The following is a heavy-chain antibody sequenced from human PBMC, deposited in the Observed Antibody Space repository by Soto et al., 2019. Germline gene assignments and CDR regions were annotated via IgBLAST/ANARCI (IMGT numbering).Heavy chain of an antibody. V-gene: IGHV1-8*01. CDR1: GYTFTSYD. CDR3: ARAGSGYDWNYSYSYYMDA. CDR2: MNPNSGNT. J-gene: IGHJ6*03. Sequence: ASVKVSCKASGYTFTSYDINWVRQATGQGLEWMGWMNPNSGNTGYAQKFQGRVTMTRNTSISTAYMELSSLRSEDTAVYYCARAGSGYDWNYSYSYYMDAGAKGPTVTVSS. D-gene: IGHD5-12*01.